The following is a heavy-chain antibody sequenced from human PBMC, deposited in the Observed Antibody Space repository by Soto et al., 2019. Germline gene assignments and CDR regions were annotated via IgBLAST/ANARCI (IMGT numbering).Heavy chain of an antibody. V-gene: IGHV1-3*01. D-gene: IGHD1-26*01. Sequence: ASVKLSCKASGFTFTDYVIQWLRHAPGQRPEWMGWIIAENGNTEYSQKFKGRVPITMDTSAGTAYMELSSLRSEDTAVYYCARDSVVAAGSWCDCWGQGTLVTVSS. J-gene: IGHJ4*02. CDR1: GFTFTDYV. CDR3: ARDSVVAAGSWCDC. CDR2: IIAENGNT.